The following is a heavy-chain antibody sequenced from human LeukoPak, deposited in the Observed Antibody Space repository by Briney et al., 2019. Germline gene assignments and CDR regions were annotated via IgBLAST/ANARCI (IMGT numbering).Heavy chain of an antibody. CDR3: ARGVWWPHSGLDY. D-gene: IGHD4/OR15-4a*01. CDR2: ISADNGNT. J-gene: IGHJ4*02. V-gene: IGHV1-18*01. CDR1: GYTFSSYG. Sequence: ASVKVSCKASGYTFSSYGISWVRQAPGQGLEWMGWISADNGNTKYADKLQGRVTMTTDTSTTTAYMELRSLRSDDTAVYYCARGVWWPHSGLDYWGQGSLVTVSS.